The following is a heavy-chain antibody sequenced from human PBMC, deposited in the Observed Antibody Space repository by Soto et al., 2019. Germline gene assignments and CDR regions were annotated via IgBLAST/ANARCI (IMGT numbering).Heavy chain of an antibody. V-gene: IGHV3-48*02. Sequence: LGGSLRLSCAASGFTFSSYSMNWVRQAPGKGLEWVSYISSSSSTIYYADSVKGRFTISRDNAKNSLYLQMNSLRDEDTAVYYCARESRFLEWLSLNWFDPWGQGTLVTVSS. D-gene: IGHD3-3*01. CDR2: ISSSSSTI. CDR1: GFTFSSYS. J-gene: IGHJ5*02. CDR3: ARESRFLEWLSLNWFDP.